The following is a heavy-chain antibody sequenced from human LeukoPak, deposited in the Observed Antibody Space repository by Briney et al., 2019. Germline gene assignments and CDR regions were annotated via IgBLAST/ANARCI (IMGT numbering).Heavy chain of an antibody. CDR3: AKGQIAVVY. D-gene: IGHD6-19*01. J-gene: IGHJ4*02. CDR1: GFVFSDYY. Sequence: GGSLRLSCAASGFVFSDYYMTWIRQAPGKGLEWVSAISGSGGSTYYADSVKGRFTISRDNSKNTLYLQMNSLRAEDTAVYYCAKGQIAVVYWGQGTLVTVSS. CDR2: ISGSGGST. V-gene: IGHV3-23*01.